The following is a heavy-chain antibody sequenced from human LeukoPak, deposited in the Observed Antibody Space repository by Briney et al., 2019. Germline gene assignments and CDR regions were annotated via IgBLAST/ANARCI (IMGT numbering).Heavy chain of an antibody. CDR1: GDSVSSNSAA. J-gene: IGHJ4*02. CDR3: ARGYYYVSGSYSFFDY. Sequence: SQTLSLTCAISGDSVSSNSAAWNWIRQSPSRGLEWLGRTYYRSKWYNDYAVSVKSRITINPDTSKNQFSLQLNSVTPEDTAVYYCARGYYYVSGSYSFFDYWGQGTLVTVSS. CDR2: TYYRSKWYN. D-gene: IGHD3-10*01. V-gene: IGHV6-1*01.